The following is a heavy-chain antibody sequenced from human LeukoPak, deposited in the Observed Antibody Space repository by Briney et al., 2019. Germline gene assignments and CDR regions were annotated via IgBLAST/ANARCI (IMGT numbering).Heavy chain of an antibody. J-gene: IGHJ4*02. D-gene: IGHD3-10*01. Sequence: SETLSLTCTVSGASIGSFYWSWIRQPAGKGLEWIGRVHSSGSTNYIPSIKSRVPMSVDTSKNQFSLKLNTVTAADTAMYYCAREAVDYGSGSHDYWGQGILVTVSS. CDR1: GASIGSFY. CDR3: AREAVDYGSGSHDY. CDR2: VHSSGST. V-gene: IGHV4-4*07.